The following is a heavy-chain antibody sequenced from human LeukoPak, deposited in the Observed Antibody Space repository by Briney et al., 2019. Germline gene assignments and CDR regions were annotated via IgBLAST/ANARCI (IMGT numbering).Heavy chain of an antibody. CDR2: IYPRDSHT. V-gene: IGHV5-51*01. Sequence: GESLKISCKASGYSFTDYWIGWVRQMPGKGLEGMGIIYPRDSHTIYSPSFQGQVTVSADKSITTAYLQWSSLKASDTAIYYCTGVDFYYYYVDFWGKGTTVSVSS. CDR3: TGVDFYYYYVDF. CDR1: GYSFTDYW. J-gene: IGHJ6*03.